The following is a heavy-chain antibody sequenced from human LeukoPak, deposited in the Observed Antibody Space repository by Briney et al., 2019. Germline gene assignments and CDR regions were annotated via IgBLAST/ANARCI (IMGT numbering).Heavy chain of an antibody. D-gene: IGHD7-27*01. CDR3: ARWGHLEIFDY. CDR1: GGSISSYY. Sequence: SETLSLTCTVSGGSISSYYWSWIRQPPGKGLEWIGYIYYSGSTNYNPSLKSRVTISVDTSKNQFSLKLSSVTAADTAVYYCARWGHLEIFDYWGQGTLVTVSS. J-gene: IGHJ4*02. V-gene: IGHV4-59*01. CDR2: IYYSGST.